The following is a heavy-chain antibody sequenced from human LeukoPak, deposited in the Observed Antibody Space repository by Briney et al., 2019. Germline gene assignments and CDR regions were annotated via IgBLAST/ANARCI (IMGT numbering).Heavy chain of an antibody. D-gene: IGHD2-8*01. CDR2: INTNTGNP. V-gene: IGHV7-4-1*02. Sequence: GASVKVSCKASGYTFTGYYMHWVRQAPGQGLEWMGWINTNTGNPTYAQGFTGRFVFSLDTSVSTAYLQISSLKAEDTAVYYCAREGGGYCTNGVCSQFDYWGQGTLVTVSS. CDR1: GYTFTGYY. J-gene: IGHJ4*02. CDR3: AREGGGYCTNGVCSQFDY.